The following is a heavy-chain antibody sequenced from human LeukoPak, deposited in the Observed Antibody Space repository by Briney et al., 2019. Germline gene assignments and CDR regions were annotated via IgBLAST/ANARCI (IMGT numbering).Heavy chain of an antibody. D-gene: IGHD3-16*01. CDR2: INHNGNVN. CDR1: GVSLSSHG. Sequence: GGSLRLSCVVSGVSLSSHGMHWFRQAPGKGLEWVASINHNGNVNYYVDSVKGRFTISRDNAKNSLYLQMSNLRAEDTAVYFCARGGGLDVWGQGATVTVSS. V-gene: IGHV3-7*03. J-gene: IGHJ6*02. CDR3: ARGGGLDV.